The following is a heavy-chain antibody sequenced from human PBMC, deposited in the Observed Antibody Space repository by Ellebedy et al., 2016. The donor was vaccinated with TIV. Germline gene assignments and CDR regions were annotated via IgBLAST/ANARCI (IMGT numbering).Heavy chain of an antibody. V-gene: IGHV3-23*01. CDR2: MSGTAGRRST. CDR1: GLSFRSFA. CDR3: TKAPVGTCSGARCYPFDY. Sequence: GESLKISCEASGLSFRSFAVHWVRQTPGKGLEWVSAMSGTAGRRSTYYADSVKGRFTRSRDDSKNTLYLQMNSLRAEDTAVYYCTKAPVGTCSGARCYPFDYWGQGTLVTVSS. J-gene: IGHJ4*02. D-gene: IGHD2-15*01.